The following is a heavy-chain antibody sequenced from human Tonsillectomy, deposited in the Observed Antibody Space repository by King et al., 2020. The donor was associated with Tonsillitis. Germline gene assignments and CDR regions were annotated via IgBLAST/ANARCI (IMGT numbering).Heavy chain of an antibody. V-gene: IGHV1-2*02. Sequence: VQLVESGAEVKKPGASVKVSCKASGYTFTDYYMHWVRQAPGQGLEWMGWINPNSGDTDYAQKFQGRVTMTRDTSISTAYMELSRLRSDDTAVYYCARGLGYYGSVSYYTEYYFDYWGQGTLVTVSS. CDR1: GYTFTDYY. CDR2: INPNSGDT. D-gene: IGHD3-10*01. CDR3: ARGLGYYGSVSYYTEYYFDY. J-gene: IGHJ4*02.